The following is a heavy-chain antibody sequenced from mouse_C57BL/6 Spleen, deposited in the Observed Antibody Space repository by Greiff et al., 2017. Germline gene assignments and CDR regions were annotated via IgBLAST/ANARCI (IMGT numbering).Heavy chain of an antibody. CDR2: ISNGGGST. Sequence: EVKLMESGGGLVQPGGSLKLSCAASGFTFSDYYMYWVRQTPEKRLEWVAYISNGGGSTYYPDTVKGRFTISRDNAKNTLYLQMSRLKSEDTAMYYCARETAQATWAWFAYWGQGTLVTVSA. J-gene: IGHJ3*01. V-gene: IGHV5-12*01. CDR3: ARETAQATWAWFAY. D-gene: IGHD3-2*02. CDR1: GFTFSDYY.